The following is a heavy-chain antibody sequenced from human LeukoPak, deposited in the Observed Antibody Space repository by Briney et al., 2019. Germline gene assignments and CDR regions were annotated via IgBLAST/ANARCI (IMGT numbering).Heavy chain of an antibody. CDR3: ARTAAGTWGDFDY. Sequence: AASVTVSCKASGGTFSSYAISWVRQAPGRGLEWVGGIIPIFGTANYAQKFQGRVTITADESTSTAYMELSSLRTEDTAVYYCARTAAGTWGDFDYWGQGTLVTVSS. CDR2: IIPIFGTA. CDR1: GGTFSSYA. J-gene: IGHJ4*02. D-gene: IGHD6-13*01. V-gene: IGHV1-69*13.